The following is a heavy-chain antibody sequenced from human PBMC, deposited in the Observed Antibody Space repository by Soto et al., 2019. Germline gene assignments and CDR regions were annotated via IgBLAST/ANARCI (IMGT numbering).Heavy chain of an antibody. J-gene: IGHJ4*02. Sequence: QVQLVQSGAEVKKPGASVKVSCKASGYTFTSYGISWVRQAPGQGLEWMGWITYNGDTNYPQKLQGRVTMTTDTSTSTASMELRSLGSDDTAVYYGARAVVTRYGVFAYWGQGTLVTVSS. D-gene: IGHD3-16*02. CDR3: ARAVVTRYGVFAY. CDR2: ITYNGDT. CDR1: GYTFTSYG. V-gene: IGHV1-18*01.